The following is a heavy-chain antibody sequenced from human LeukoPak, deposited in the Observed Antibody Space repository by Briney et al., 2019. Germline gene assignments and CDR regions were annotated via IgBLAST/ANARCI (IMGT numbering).Heavy chain of an antibody. V-gene: IGHV3-33*01. CDR1: GFTFSSYG. J-gene: IGHJ4*02. CDR2: IWYDGSNK. D-gene: IGHD2-21*02. CDR3: ASDQMHIVVVTAIDY. Sequence: PGGSLRLSCAASGFTFSSYGMHWVRQAPGKGLERVAVIWYDGSNKYYADSVKGRFTISRDNSKNTLYLQMNSLRAEDTAVYYCASDQMHIVVVTAIDYWGQGTLVTVSS.